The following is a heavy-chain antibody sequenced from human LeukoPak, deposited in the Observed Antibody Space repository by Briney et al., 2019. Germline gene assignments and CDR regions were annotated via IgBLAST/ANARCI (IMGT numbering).Heavy chain of an antibody. V-gene: IGHV1-18*01. CDR3: ARHGTKRWDYYDSSGYSQYYFDY. CDR2: ISAYNGNT. D-gene: IGHD3-22*01. Sequence: GASVKVSCKASGYTFTSYGISWVRQAPGQGLEWMGWISAYNGNTNYAQKLQGRVTMTTDTSTSTAYMELRSLRSDDTAVYYCARHGTKRWDYYDSSGYSQYYFDYWGQGTLVTVSS. J-gene: IGHJ4*02. CDR1: GYTFTSYG.